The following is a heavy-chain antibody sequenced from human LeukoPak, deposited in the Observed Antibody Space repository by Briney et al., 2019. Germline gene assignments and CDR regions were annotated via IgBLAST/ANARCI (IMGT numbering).Heavy chain of an antibody. CDR3: ARSSIVVVVAATRGSRNYFDY. D-gene: IGHD2-15*01. CDR2: INHSGST. CDR1: GGSFSGYY. Sequence: SETLSLTCAVYGGSFSGYYWSWIRQPPVKGLEWIGEINHSGSTNYNPSLKSRVTISVDTSKNQFSLKLSSVTAADTAVYYCARSSIVVVVAATRGSRNYFDYWGQGTLVTVSS. J-gene: IGHJ4*02. V-gene: IGHV4-34*01.